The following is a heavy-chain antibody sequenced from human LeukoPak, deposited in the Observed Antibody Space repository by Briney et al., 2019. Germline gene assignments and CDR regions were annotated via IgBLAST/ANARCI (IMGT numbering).Heavy chain of an antibody. CDR2: ISWNSGSI. CDR3: AKEAVVVPAALRGASSFDY. CDR1: GFIFDDYA. V-gene: IGHV3-9*01. D-gene: IGHD2-2*01. Sequence: PGRSLRLSCAASGFIFDDYAMHWVRQAPGKGLEWVSGISWNSGSIGYADSVKGRFTISRDNAKNSLYLQMNSLRAEDTAVYYCAKEAVVVPAALRGASSFDYWGQGTLVTVSS. J-gene: IGHJ4*02.